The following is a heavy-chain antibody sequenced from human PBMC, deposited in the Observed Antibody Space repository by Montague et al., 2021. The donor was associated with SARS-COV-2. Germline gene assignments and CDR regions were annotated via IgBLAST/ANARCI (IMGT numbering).Heavy chain of an antibody. CDR2: IHQSGTT. D-gene: IGHD3-10*01. Sequence: TLSLTCAVSGASISNGGYTWSWIRRPPGKGLEWIGYIHQSGTTRYNPSLKSRVTMSVDKSKNQFSLQLTSVIAADTAIYFCARSMIRGRLNWFDPWGQATLVPVSS. V-gene: IGHV4-30-2*01. CDR3: ARSMIRGRLNWFDP. J-gene: IGHJ5*02. CDR1: GASISNGGYT.